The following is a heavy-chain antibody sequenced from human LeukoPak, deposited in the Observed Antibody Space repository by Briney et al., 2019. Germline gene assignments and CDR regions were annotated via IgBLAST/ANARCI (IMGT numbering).Heavy chain of an antibody. D-gene: IGHD2-15*01. V-gene: IGHV3-9*01. CDR3: AKDLDCSGGSCYSVPPRYYYYGMDV. CDR1: GFTFDDYA. CDR2: ISWNSGSI. J-gene: IGHJ6*02. Sequence: GGSLRLSCAASGFTFDDYAMHWVRQAPGKGLEWVSGISWNSGSIGYADTVKGRFTISRDNAKNSLYLQMDSLRAEDTALYYCAKDLDCSGGSCYSVPPRYYYYGMDVWGQGPRSPSP.